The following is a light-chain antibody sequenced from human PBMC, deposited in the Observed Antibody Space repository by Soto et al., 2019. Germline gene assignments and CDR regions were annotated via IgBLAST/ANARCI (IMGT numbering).Light chain of an antibody. CDR2: AAS. CDR1: QGIRDE. CDR3: LQDYNYPLT. J-gene: IGKJ1*01. V-gene: IGKV1-6*01. Sequence: AIQMTQSPSSLSASVGDRVTITCRASQGIRDELGWYQQKAGKAPNLLISAASSLQSGVPSRFSGSGSGTDFTLTISSLQPEDFATYYCLQDYNYPLTFGQGTKVDIK.